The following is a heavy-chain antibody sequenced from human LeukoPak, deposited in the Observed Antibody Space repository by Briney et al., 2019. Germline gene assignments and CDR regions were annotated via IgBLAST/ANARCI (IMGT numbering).Heavy chain of an antibody. V-gene: IGHV4-39*01. CDR3: ARGGRYSSSWYHDY. Sequence: SETLPLTCTVSGGSISSSSYYWGWIRQPPGKGLEWIGSIYYSGSTYYNPSLKSRVTISVDTSKNQFSLKLSSVTAADTAVYYCARGGRYSSSWYHDYWGQGTLVTVSS. CDR2: IYYSGST. CDR1: GGSISSSSYY. J-gene: IGHJ4*02. D-gene: IGHD6-13*01.